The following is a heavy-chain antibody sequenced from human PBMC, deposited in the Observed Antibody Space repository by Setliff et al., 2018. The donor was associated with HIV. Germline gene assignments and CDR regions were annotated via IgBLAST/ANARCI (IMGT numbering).Heavy chain of an antibody. Sequence: SETLSLTCTVSSDSLSSHYWSWIRQPPGKGLEWIGHIYIGSTNYNPSLKSRVTISADTSKNQFSLKLSSVTAADTAVYFCARDGYTNGYGYYYFYMDVWGKGTTVTVSS. D-gene: IGHD5-18*01. V-gene: IGHV4-4*08. CDR2: IYIGST. CDR1: SDSLSSHY. CDR3: ARDGYTNGYGYYYFYMDV. J-gene: IGHJ6*03.